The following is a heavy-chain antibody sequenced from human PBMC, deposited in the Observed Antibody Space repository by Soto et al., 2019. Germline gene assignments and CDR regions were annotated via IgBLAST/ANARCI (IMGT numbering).Heavy chain of an antibody. V-gene: IGHV4-59*08. CDR2: ISDSERT. J-gene: IGHJ4*02. Sequence: QVQLQESGTGLVKHSETLYLTCADSGASFRSDYWSWIRQIPGRGLEWIGYISDSERTNYNPSLRSRVPISADTANNPASLKLRFLTAADTAVYYCARQWDYWGQGILVTVSS. CDR3: ARQWDY. CDR1: GASFRSDY.